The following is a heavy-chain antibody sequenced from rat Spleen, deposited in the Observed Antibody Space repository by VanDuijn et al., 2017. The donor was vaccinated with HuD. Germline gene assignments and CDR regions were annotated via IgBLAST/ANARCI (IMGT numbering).Heavy chain of an antibody. V-gene: IGHV5-7*01. J-gene: IGHJ4*01. D-gene: IGHD4-3*01. CDR3: ARHAGVRDYYVMDA. Sequence: EVQLVESDGGLVQPGRSLKLSCAASGFTFSDYNMAWVRQAPKKGLEWVATISYDGSSTYYRDSVKGRFTISRDNAKNTQYLQMDSLRSEDTATYYCARHAGVRDYYVMDAWGQGASVTVSS. CDR1: GFTFSDYN. CDR2: ISYDGSST.